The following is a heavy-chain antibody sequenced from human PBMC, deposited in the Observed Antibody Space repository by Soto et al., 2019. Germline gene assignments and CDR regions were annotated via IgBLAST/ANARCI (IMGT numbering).Heavy chain of an antibody. V-gene: IGHV4-61*01. CDR1: GGSFKSGSYY. D-gene: IGHD2-15*01. CDR2: IYYSGST. CDR3: ARGPGGY. J-gene: IGHJ4*02. Sequence: SETLSLTCTVSGGSFKSGSYYWSWIRQPPGKGLEWIGYIYYSGSTNYNPSLKSRVTISVDTSKNQFSLKLSSVTAADTAVYYCARGPGGYWGQGTLVTVSS.